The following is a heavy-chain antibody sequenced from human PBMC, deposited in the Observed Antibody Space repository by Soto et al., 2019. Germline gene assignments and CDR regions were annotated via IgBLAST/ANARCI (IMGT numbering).Heavy chain of an antibody. CDR1: GFTFDTYA. CDR2: ISGSAGNT. D-gene: IGHD1-26*01. CDR3: AKDLVPGPGPYSGAYYSPLHY. J-gene: IGHJ4*02. V-gene: IGHV3-23*01. Sequence: PGGSLRLSCVASGFTFDTYAMSWVRQAPGKGLEWVSSISGSAGNTYYADSVKGRFTISRDNSKNTLYLHMSSLVAEDTALYFCAKDLVPGPGPYSGAYYSPLHYGGQGTLVTVSS.